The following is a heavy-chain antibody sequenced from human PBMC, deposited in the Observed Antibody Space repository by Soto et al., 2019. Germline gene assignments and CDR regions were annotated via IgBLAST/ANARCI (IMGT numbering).Heavy chain of an antibody. CDR1: GGSLSGYY. D-gene: IGHD6-6*01. J-gene: IGHJ4*02. CDR2: INHSGST. Sequence: QVQLQQWGAGLLKPSETLSLTCAVYGGSLSGYYWSWVRQPPGKGLEWIGEINHSGSTNYNPSLKSRVTIXXXXXKNQXSXXLSXXTAXXTAVYYCARTSRFDYWGQGTLVTVSS. CDR3: ARTSRFDY. V-gene: IGHV4-34*01.